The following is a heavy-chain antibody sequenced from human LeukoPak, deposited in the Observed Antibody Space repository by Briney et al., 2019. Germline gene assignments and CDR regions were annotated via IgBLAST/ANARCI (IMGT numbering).Heavy chain of an antibody. D-gene: IGHD1-26*01. V-gene: IGHV3-74*01. J-gene: IGHJ4*02. CDR3: AREGSGSYYREFDY. CDR1: GFTFSSYW. CDR2: INSDGSST. Sequence: GGSLRLSCAASGFTFSSYWMPWVRQAPGKGLVWVSRINSDGSSTSYADSVKGRFTISRDNAKNTLYLQMNSLRAEDTAVYYCAREGSGSYYREFDYWGQGTLVTVSS.